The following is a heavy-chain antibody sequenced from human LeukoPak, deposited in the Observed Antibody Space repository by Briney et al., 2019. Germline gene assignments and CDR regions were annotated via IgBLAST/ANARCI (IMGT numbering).Heavy chain of an antibody. CDR2: ISGSGGST. CDR1: RFTFSSYA. D-gene: IGHD2-21*02. Sequence: GGSLRLSCAASRFTFSSYAMSWVRQAPGKGLEWVSAISGSGGSTYYADSVKGRFTISRDNSKNTLYLQMNSLRAEDTAVYYCAKGPYCGGDCYSALLFDYWGQGTLVTVSS. V-gene: IGHV3-23*01. CDR3: AKGPYCGGDCYSALLFDY. J-gene: IGHJ4*02.